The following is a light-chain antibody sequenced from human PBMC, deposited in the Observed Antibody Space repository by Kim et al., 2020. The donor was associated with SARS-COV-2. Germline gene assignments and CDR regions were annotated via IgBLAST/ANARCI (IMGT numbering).Light chain of an antibody. CDR1: SSDVGGYNY. V-gene: IGLV2-11*01. J-gene: IGLJ2*01. CDR3: CSYAGSYTSDVV. CDR2: DVS. Sequence: SVTLSCTGTSSDVGGYNYVSWYQQHPGKAPKLMIYDVSKRPSGVPDRFSGSKSGNTASLTISGLQAEDEADYYCCSYAGSYTSDVVFGGGTQLTVL.